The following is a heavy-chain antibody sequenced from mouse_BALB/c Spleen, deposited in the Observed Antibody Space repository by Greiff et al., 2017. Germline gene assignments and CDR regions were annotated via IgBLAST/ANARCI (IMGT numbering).Heavy chain of an antibody. CDR3: ARPSMITGAMDY. Sequence: EVQLVESGGGLVQPGGSRKLSCAASGFTFSSFGMHWVRQAPEKGLEWVAYISSGSSTIYYADKVKGRFTISRDNPKNTLFLQMTSLRSEDTAMYYCARPSMITGAMDYWGQGTSVTVSS. J-gene: IGHJ4*01. CDR1: GFTFSSFG. D-gene: IGHD2-4*01. CDR2: ISSGSSTI. V-gene: IGHV5-17*02.